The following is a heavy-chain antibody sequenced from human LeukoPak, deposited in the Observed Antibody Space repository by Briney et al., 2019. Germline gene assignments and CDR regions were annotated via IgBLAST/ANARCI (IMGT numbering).Heavy chain of an antibody. D-gene: IGHD3-3*01. CDR2: IYYSGST. CDR1: GGSISSGGYY. V-gene: IGHV4-31*03. J-gene: IGHJ6*04. Sequence: SQTLSLTCTVSGGSISSGGYYWSWIRQHPGKGLEWIGYIYYSGSTYYNPSLKSRVTISVDTSKNQFSLKLSSVTAADTAVCYCARLKPPTYYDFWSGSWFLDVWGKGTTVTVSS. CDR3: ARLKPPTYYDFWSGSWFLDV.